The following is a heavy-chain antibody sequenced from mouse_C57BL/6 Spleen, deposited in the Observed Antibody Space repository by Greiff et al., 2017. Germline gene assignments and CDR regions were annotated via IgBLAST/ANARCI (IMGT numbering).Heavy chain of an antibody. CDR3: ARLLWVREGYYYAMDY. D-gene: IGHD2-14*01. CDR1: GFTFSDYY. CDR2: ISNGGGST. Sequence: EVKVIESGGGLVQPGGSLKLSCAASGFTFSDYYMYWVRQTPEKRLEWVAYISNGGGSTYYPDTVKGRFTIARDNAKNTLYLQMSRLKSEDTAMYYCARLLWVREGYYYAMDYWGQGTSVTVSS. V-gene: IGHV5-12*01. J-gene: IGHJ4*01.